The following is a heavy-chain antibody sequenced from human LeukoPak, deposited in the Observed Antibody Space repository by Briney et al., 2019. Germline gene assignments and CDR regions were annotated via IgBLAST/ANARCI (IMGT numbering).Heavy chain of an antibody. Sequence: SETLSLTCTVSGGSISSGGYYWSWIRQPPGKGLKWIGYIYHSGSTYYNPSLKSRVTISVDRSKNQFSLKLSSVTAADTAVYYCAIRSTAANWYFDLWGRGTLVTVSS. V-gene: IGHV4-30-2*01. CDR2: IYHSGST. CDR1: GGSISSGGYY. CDR3: AIRSTAANWYFDL. J-gene: IGHJ2*01. D-gene: IGHD2-2*01.